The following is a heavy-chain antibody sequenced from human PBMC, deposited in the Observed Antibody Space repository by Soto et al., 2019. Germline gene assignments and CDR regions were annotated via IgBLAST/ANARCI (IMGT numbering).Heavy chain of an antibody. CDR2: ISSSGSTI. J-gene: IGHJ6*03. CDR3: ARGVKSSIAATVLYYMDV. V-gene: IGHV3-11*01. Sequence: PGGSMRLSCAASGFTFSDYYVSWIRQAPGKGLEWVSYISSSGSTIYYADSVKGRFTISRDNAKNSLYLQMNSLRAEDTAVYYCARGVKSSIAATVLYYMDVWGKGTTVTVSS. D-gene: IGHD6-6*01. CDR1: GFTFSDYY.